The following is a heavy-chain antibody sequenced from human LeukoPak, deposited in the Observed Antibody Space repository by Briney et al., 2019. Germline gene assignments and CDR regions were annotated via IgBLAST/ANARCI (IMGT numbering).Heavy chain of an antibody. CDR1: GASISSSGYY. J-gene: IGHJ6*03. CDR3: ANIAAAGPDYYYYYMDV. Sequence: SETLSLTCTVSGASISSSGYYWGWIRQPPGKGLEWIGNIHYSGSTYYNPSLKSRVTISVATSKNQFSLKLSSVTAADTAVYYCANIAAAGPDYYYYYMDVWGKGTTVTVSS. CDR2: IHYSGST. D-gene: IGHD6-13*01. V-gene: IGHV4-39*01.